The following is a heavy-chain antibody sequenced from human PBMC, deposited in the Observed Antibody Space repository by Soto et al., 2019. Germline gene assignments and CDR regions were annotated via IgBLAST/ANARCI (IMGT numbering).Heavy chain of an antibody. J-gene: IGHJ4*02. Sequence: GGSLRLSCAASGLTLSNYAMSWLRQSPGKGLEWVSGISISAGNTYYADSVKGRFTISRDNSKNILYLQMNNVRAEDTAVYYCADGGEWSFNFVYWGQGTLVTVSS. CDR1: GLTLSNYA. CDR3: ADGGEWSFNFVY. D-gene: IGHD3-3*01. V-gene: IGHV3-23*01. CDR2: ISISAGNT.